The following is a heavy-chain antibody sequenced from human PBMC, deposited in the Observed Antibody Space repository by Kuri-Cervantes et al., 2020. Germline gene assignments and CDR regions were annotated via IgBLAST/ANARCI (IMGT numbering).Heavy chain of an antibody. V-gene: IGHV3-11*01. Sequence: GESLKISCTASGFTFGDYAMSWVRQAPGKGLECVSCIGSSGSAIYYADSVKGRFTISRDNAKNSLYLQMNSLRAEDTAVYYCARDFPYGSGSYFGSWGQGTLVTVSS. D-gene: IGHD3-10*01. CDR2: IGSSGSAI. CDR1: GFTFGDYA. J-gene: IGHJ5*02. CDR3: ARDFPYGSGSYFGS.